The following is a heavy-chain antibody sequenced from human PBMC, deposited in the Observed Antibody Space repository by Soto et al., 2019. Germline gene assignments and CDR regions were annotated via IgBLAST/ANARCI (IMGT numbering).Heavy chain of an antibody. CDR2: IYHSGST. Sequence: QVQLQESGPGLVKPSGTLSLTCAVSGGSISSSNWWSWVRQPPGKGLEWIGEIYHSGSTNYNPSLKGRGTISVDKSKHPFSLKRSSVTAADTAVYYCARRGYCTNGVCYYGMDVWGQGTTVTVSS. D-gene: IGHD2-8*01. CDR3: ARRGYCTNGVCYYGMDV. V-gene: IGHV4-4*02. J-gene: IGHJ6*02. CDR1: GGSISSSNW.